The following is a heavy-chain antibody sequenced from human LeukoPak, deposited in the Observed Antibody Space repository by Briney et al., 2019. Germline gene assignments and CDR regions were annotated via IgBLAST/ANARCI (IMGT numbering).Heavy chain of an antibody. CDR1: GFTFSSYA. D-gene: IGHD3-22*01. V-gene: IGHV3-23*01. CDR3: AKDPYGSSGYYYGDAFDI. J-gene: IGHJ3*02. CDR2: ISGSGGST. Sequence: PGGSLRLSCAASGFTFSSYAMSWVRQAPGKGLEWVSAISGSGGSTYYADSVKGRFTISRDNSKNTLYLQMNSLRAEDTAVYYCAKDPYGSSGYYYGDAFDIWGQGTMVTVSS.